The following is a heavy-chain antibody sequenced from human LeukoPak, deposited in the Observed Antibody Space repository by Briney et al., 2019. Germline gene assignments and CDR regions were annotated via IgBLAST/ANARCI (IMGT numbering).Heavy chain of an antibody. D-gene: IGHD3-3*01. V-gene: IGHV1-69*05. CDR2: IIPIFGTA. CDR3: ARHGIPIYYDFWSDYPVNWFDP. J-gene: IGHJ5*02. Sequence: ASVKVSCKASGGTFSSYAISWVRQAPGQGLEWMGRIIPIFGTANYAQKFQGRVTITTDESTSTAYMELSSLRSEDTAVYYCARHGIPIYYDFWSDYPVNWFDPWGQGTLVTVSS. CDR1: GGTFSSYA.